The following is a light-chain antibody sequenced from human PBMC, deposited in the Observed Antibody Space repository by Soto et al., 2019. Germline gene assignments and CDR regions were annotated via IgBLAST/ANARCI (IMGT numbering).Light chain of an antibody. CDR1: SSNIESNT. Sequence: QSVLTQPPSASGTPGQRVTISCSGSSSNIESNTVTWYQQLPGTAPKLVIYSNYDRPSGVPVRFSGSTSGTSASLVIRGLQSEDEADYYCAAWDDILNGYVFGDGTKLTVL. J-gene: IGLJ1*01. CDR2: SNY. CDR3: AAWDDILNGYV. V-gene: IGLV1-44*01.